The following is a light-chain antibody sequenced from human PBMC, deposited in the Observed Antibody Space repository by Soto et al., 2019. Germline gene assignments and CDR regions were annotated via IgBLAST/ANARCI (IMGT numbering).Light chain of an antibody. V-gene: IGLV2-14*01. CDR3: SSYTSTSPL. CDR2: DVT. CDR1: SSDVGGYKH. Sequence: QSALTQPASVSGSPGQSITISCTGTSSDVGGYKHVSWYQLHPGTAPKLVIYDVTNRPSGVSNRFSGSKSGNTASLTISGLQAEDEADYFCSSYTSTSPLFGTGTKVTVL. J-gene: IGLJ1*01.